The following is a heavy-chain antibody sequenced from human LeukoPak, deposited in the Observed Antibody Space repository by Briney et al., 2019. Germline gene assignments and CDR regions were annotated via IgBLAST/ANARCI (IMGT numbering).Heavy chain of an antibody. CDR1: GYTSTSYY. V-gene: IGHV1-46*01. D-gene: IGHD3-16*01. CDR2: INPSGGST. Sequence: ASVKVSCKASGYTSTSYYMHWVRQAPGQGLEWMGIINPSGGSTSYAQKFQGRVTMTRDTSTSTVYMELRSLRSDDTAVYYCARMMGIPYDGYYYYMDVWGKGTTVTISS. CDR3: ARMMGIPYDGYYYYMDV. J-gene: IGHJ6*03.